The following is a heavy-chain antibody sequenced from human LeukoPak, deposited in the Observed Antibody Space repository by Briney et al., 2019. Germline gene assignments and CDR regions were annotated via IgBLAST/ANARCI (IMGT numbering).Heavy chain of an antibody. J-gene: IGHJ4*02. D-gene: IGHD3-10*01. CDR3: ARGDYYYGSGSFDD. CDR1: GFTFSSYA. Sequence: GGSLRLSCAASGFTFSSYAMHWVRQAPGKGLEWVAVISYDGSNKYYADSVKGRFTISRDNSKNTLYLQMNSLRAEDTAVYYCARGDYYYGSGSFDDWGQGTLVTVSS. V-gene: IGHV3-30*04. CDR2: ISYDGSNK.